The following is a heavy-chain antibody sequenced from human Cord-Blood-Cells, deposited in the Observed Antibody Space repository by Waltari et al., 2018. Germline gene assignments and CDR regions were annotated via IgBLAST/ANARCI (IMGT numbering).Heavy chain of an antibody. CDR2: IIPIFGTA. CDR1: GGTFSSYS. D-gene: IGHD4-4*01. V-gene: IGHV1-69*12. J-gene: IGHJ6*02. CDR3: ARGPAYSNYYYYGMDV. Sequence: QVQLVQSGAEVTKPGSSVKVSCKASGGTFSSYSTSWVRQAPGQGLEWMGGIIPIFGTANYAQKFQGRVTITADESTSTAYMELSSLRSEDTAVYYCARGPAYSNYYYYGMDVWGQGTTVTVSS.